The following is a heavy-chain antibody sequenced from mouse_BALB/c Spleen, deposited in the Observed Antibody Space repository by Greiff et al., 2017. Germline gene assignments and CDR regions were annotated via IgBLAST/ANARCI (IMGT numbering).Heavy chain of an antibody. Sequence: QVQLKESGPGLVAPSQSLSITCTVSGFSLTSYGVHWVRQPPGKGLEWLGVIWAGGSTNYNSALMSRLSISKDNSKSQVFLKMNSLQTDDTAMYYCATRYDSYYAMDYWGQGTSVTVSS. CDR1: GFSLTSYG. D-gene: IGHD2-4*01. CDR2: IWAGGST. J-gene: IGHJ4*01. V-gene: IGHV2-9*02. CDR3: ATRYDSYYAMDY.